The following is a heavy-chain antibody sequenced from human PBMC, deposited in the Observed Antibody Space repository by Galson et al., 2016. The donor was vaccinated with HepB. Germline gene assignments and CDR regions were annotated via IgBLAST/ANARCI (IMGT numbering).Heavy chain of an antibody. CDR1: GASISNNYW. V-gene: IGHV4-4*02. CDR2: IYQTGTA. CDR3: TRGTLGTTATMAFDY. D-gene: IGHD1-26*01. J-gene: IGHJ4*02. Sequence: SETLSLTCDVSGASISNNYWWSWVRQSPEKGLEWIGEIYQTGTANYNPSFTSRATISVDTSKNQIPLGLDSVTAADTAVYYCTRGTLGTTATMAFDYWGQGTLVSVSS.